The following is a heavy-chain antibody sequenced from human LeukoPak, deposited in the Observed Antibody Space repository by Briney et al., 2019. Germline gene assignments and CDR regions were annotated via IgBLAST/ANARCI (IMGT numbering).Heavy chain of an antibody. CDR2: INPNNGGT. CDR3: TRESGSYHGNDY. D-gene: IGHD1-26*01. V-gene: IGHV1-2*06. CDR1: GYTFTDYF. Sequence: ASVRVSCKTSGYTFTDYFVHWVRQAPGQGLEWMGRINPNNGGTDYAQKFQGRVTMTGDTSISTAYMELSSLRSDDTAVYYCTRESGSYHGNDYWGQGTLVTVSS. J-gene: IGHJ4*02.